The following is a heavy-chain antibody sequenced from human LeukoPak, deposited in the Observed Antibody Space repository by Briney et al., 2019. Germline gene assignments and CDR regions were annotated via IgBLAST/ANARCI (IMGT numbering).Heavy chain of an antibody. CDR3: AKDLVSFYYGSGSYGYFDY. CDR1: GFSFSSYS. V-gene: IGHV3-11*01. Sequence: PGGSLRLSCTASGFSFSSYSMNWVRQAPGKGLEWVSYINSGGNTIHYAGSVKGRFTISRDNARNSLYLQMNSLRAEDTAVYYCAKDLVSFYYGSGSYGYFDYWGQGTLVTVSS. D-gene: IGHD3-10*01. CDR2: INSGGNTI. J-gene: IGHJ4*02.